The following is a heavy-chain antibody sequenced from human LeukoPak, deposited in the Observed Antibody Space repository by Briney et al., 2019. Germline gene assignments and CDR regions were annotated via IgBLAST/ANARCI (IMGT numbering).Heavy chain of an antibody. V-gene: IGHV3-48*02. CDR3: ARGRYTNSWYDYFDY. D-gene: IGHD6-13*01. Sequence: GGSLRLSCAASGFTFSSYNMNWVRQAPGKGLEWVSYISSSGSPIYYGDSVKGRFTISRDNAKNSLYLQMNSLRDEDTAVYFCARGRYTNSWYDYFDYWGQGTLVTVSS. J-gene: IGHJ4*02. CDR2: ISSSGSPI. CDR1: GFTFSSYN.